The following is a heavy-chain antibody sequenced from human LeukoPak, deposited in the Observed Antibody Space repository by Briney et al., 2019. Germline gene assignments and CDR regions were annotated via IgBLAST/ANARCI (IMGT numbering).Heavy chain of an antibody. CDR2: ISGNSGSI. CDR3: AKDATPVTTYLDY. CDR1: GFTFDDYA. V-gene: IGHV3-9*01. D-gene: IGHD4-17*01. Sequence: GGSLRLSCAASGFTFDDYAMGWVRQAPGKGLGWGSGISGNSGSIGYADSVKGRFTISRDNAKNSLYRQMNSLRAEDTALYYCAKDATPVTTYLDYWGQGTLVTVSS. J-gene: IGHJ4*02.